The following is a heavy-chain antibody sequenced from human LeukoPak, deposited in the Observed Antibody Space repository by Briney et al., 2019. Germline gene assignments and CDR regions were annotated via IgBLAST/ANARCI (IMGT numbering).Heavy chain of an antibody. D-gene: IGHD3-22*01. CDR1: GFTVSSNY. Sequence: GGSLRLSCAASGFTVSSNYMGWVRQAPGKGLEWVSFIYGGGSTYYADSVKGRFIISRDNSKNTLYLRMNSLRAEDTAVYFCGRGYPYYFDHWGQGTLVTVSS. CDR2: IYGGGST. V-gene: IGHV3-66*01. J-gene: IGHJ4*02. CDR3: GRGYPYYFDH.